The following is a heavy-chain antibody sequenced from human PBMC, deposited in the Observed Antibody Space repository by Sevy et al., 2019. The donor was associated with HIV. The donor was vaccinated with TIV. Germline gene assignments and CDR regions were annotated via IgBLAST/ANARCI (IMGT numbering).Heavy chain of an antibody. CDR3: TTDTRYCSGGSCF. Sequence: GGSLRLSCAASGFTFSNAWMSWVRQAPGKGLEWVGRIKSKTDGGTTDYAAPVKGRFTISRDDSKNTQYLQMNSLKTEDTAVYYCTTDTRYCSGGSCFWGQGTLVTAPQ. CDR2: IKSKTDGGTT. J-gene: IGHJ4*02. CDR1: GFTFSNAW. D-gene: IGHD2-15*01. V-gene: IGHV3-15*01.